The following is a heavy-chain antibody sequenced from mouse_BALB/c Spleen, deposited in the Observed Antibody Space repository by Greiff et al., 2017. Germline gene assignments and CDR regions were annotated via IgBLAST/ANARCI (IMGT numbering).Heavy chain of an antibody. CDR1: GFTFSSYA. CDR2: ISSGGSYT. J-gene: IGHJ2*01. V-gene: IGHV5-9-3*01. Sequence: EVQGVESGGGLVKPGGSLKLSCAASGFTFSSYAMSWVRQTPEKRLEWVATISSGGSYTYYPDSVKGRFTISRDNAKNTLYLQMSSLRSEDTAMYYCARHRDGSSYYFDYWGQGTTLTVSS. D-gene: IGHD1-1*01. CDR3: ARHRDGSSYYFDY.